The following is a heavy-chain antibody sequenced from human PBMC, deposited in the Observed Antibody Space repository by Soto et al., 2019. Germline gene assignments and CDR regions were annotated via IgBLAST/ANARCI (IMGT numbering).Heavy chain of an antibody. J-gene: IGHJ3*02. CDR3: APHVSCSGGSCQYDAFAI. Sequence: WLPRRVARPAGGDCITTWSMYCFHQAPGKGLEWVSGISGSGDSTYYADSVKGRFTVSRDNSKNTLYLQMNSLRAEDAAAYYCAPHVSCSGGSCQYDAFAIRGQGTMVTVS. CDR2: ISGSGDST. D-gene: IGHD2-15*01. V-gene: IGHV3-23*01. CDR1: GDCITTWS.